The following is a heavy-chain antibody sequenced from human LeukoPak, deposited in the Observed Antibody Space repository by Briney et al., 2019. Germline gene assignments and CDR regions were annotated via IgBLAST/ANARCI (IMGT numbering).Heavy chain of an antibody. CDR2: IKSKTDGGTT. D-gene: IGHD3-10*01. CDR1: GFTFSNAW. CDR3: TTEILWFGELLSNY. V-gene: IGHV3-15*01. J-gene: IGHJ4*02. Sequence: GGSLRLSCAASGFTFSNAWMSWVRQAPGKGLEWFGRIKSKTDGGTTDYAAPVKGRCTISRDDSKNTLYLQMNSLKTEDTAVYYCTTEILWFGELLSNYWGQGTLVTVSS.